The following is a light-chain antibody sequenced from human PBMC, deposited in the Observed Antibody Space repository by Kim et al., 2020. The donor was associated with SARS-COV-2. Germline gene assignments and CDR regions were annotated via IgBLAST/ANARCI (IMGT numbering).Light chain of an antibody. CDR2: DAS. J-gene: IGKJ2*01. Sequence: SASVGDRGTITCRASQSISSWLAWYQQKPGKVPKLLIYDASSLESGVPSRFSGSGSGTEFTLTISSLQPDDFATYYCQQYNSYPYTFGQGTKLEI. V-gene: IGKV1-5*01. CDR3: QQYNSYPYT. CDR1: QSISSW.